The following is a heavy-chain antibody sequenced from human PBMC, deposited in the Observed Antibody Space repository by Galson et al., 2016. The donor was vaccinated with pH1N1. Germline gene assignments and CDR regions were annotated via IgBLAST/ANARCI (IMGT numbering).Heavy chain of an antibody. Sequence: PALVKPTQTLTLTCTFSGFSLTTSGVGVAWIRQPPGKALEWLALIYWDDDKRYSPSLESRLTNTKDTSKNQVVLTMTNVDPVDTATYYCAHRRRGSGTPGVYDYWGQGTLVTVSS. J-gene: IGHJ4*02. D-gene: IGHD3-10*01. CDR2: IYWDDDK. V-gene: IGHV2-5*02. CDR3: AHRRRGSGTPGVYDY. CDR1: GFSLTTSGVG.